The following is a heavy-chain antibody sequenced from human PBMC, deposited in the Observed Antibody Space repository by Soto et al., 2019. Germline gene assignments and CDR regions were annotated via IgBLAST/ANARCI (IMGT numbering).Heavy chain of an antibody. CDR2: MYYSGGT. V-gene: IGHV4-59*01. CDR1: VESISIYY. D-gene: IGHD1-1*01. Sequence: PSETLFLTCTVSVESISIYYWSWIRQPPGKGLEWIGYMYYSGGTAYNPSLKSRVTISLDMSKTQISLKLSSVTTADTATYFCARLQLVQKVIDYWGQGTLVTVSS. CDR3: ARLQLVQKVIDY. J-gene: IGHJ4*02.